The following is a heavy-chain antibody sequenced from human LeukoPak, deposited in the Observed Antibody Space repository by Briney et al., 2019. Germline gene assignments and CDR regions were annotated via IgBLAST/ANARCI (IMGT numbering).Heavy chain of an antibody. CDR3: ARLHATMGVDY. V-gene: IGHV5-51*01. D-gene: IGHD3-10*01. CDR2: IYPEDSNT. Sequence: GESLKISCKYSGYSLINYWIAWVRQRPGKGLDWMGIIYPEDSNTRYSPSFQGHVTISADKSINSAFLQWHSLKASDTAIYYCARLHATMGVDYWGQGTLVTVSS. J-gene: IGHJ4*02. CDR1: GYSLINYW.